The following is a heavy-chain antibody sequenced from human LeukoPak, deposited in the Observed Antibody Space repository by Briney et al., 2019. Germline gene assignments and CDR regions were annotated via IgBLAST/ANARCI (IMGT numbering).Heavy chain of an antibody. CDR1: GGTFSSYA. CDR2: IIPIFGTA. V-gene: IGHV1-69*13. CDR3: AREVYSGYDKFDY. J-gene: IGHJ4*02. D-gene: IGHD5-12*01. Sequence: ASVKVSCKASGGTFSSYAISWVRQAPGQGLEWMGGIIPIFGTANYAQKFQGRVTITADESTSTAYMELSSVRSEDTAVYYCAREVYSGYDKFDYWGQGTLVTVSS.